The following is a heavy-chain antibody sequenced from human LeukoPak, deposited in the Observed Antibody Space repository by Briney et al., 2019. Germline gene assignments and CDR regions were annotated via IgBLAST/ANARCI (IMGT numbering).Heavy chain of an antibody. CDR1: GFTFSSYA. CDR3: AKDDRWLQFCC. CDR2: IIPSGHTT. J-gene: IGHJ4*02. D-gene: IGHD5-24*01. Sequence: GGSLRLSCAASGFTFSSYAMNWVRQAPGKGLEWVSGIIPSGHTTYYADSVRGRFTISRDNSRNTLYLQMNSLRAEDTAVYYCAKDDRWLQFCCWGQGTLVTVSA. V-gene: IGHV3-23*01.